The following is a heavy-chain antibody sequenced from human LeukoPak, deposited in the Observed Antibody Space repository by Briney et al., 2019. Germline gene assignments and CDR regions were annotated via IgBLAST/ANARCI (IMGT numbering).Heavy chain of an antibody. Sequence: PSETLSLTCAVPGYSISSGYYWGWIRQPPGKGLEWIGSIYHSGSTYYNPSLKSRVTISVDTSKNQFSLKLSSVTAADTAVYYCARGLLWFGELMGWFDPWGQGTLVTVSS. V-gene: IGHV4-38-2*01. CDR2: IYHSGST. D-gene: IGHD3-10*01. J-gene: IGHJ5*02. CDR1: GYSISSGYY. CDR3: ARGLLWFGELMGWFDP.